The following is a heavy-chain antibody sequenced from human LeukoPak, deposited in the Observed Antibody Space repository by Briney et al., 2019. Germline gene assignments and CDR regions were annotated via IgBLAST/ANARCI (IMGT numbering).Heavy chain of an antibody. CDR2: MNPNSGNT. D-gene: IGHD3-10*01. Sequence: ASVKVSCKASGYTFTSYDINWVRQATGQGLEWMEWMNPNSGNTGYAQKFQGRVTMTRNTSISTAYMELSSLRSEDTAVYYCARDTRLLWFGELSYGMDVWGQGTTVTVSS. CDR1: GYTFTSYD. CDR3: ARDTRLLWFGELSYGMDV. J-gene: IGHJ6*02. V-gene: IGHV1-8*01.